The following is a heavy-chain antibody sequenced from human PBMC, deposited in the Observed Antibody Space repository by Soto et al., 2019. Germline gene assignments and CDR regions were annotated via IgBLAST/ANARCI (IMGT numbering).Heavy chain of an antibody. V-gene: IGHV4-31*03. CDR1: GGSISRGGYY. CDR3: ARDQAAYYYGMDV. CDR2: IYYSGST. D-gene: IGHD6-25*01. J-gene: IGHJ6*02. Sequence: QVQLQESGPGLVKPSQTLSLTCTVSGGSISRGGYYWSWIRQHPGKGLEWIGYIYYSGSTYYNPSLKSRVTISVDTSKNQFSLKLSSVTAADTAVYYCARDQAAYYYGMDVWGQGTTVTVSS.